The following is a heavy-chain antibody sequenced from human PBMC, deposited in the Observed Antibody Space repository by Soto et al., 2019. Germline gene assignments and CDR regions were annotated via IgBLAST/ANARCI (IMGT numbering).Heavy chain of an antibody. J-gene: IGHJ4*02. CDR1: GGSVSSGSYY. CDR3: ARERDGGGYFDY. Sequence: QVQLQESGPGLVKPSETLSLTCTVSGGSVSSGSYYWSWIRQPPGKGLEWVGYIYYSGSTSYNPSLKSRVTISVDTAKDQFSLKLSSVTAADTAVYCCARERDGGGYFDYWGQGTLVTVSS. D-gene: IGHD2-15*01. CDR2: IYYSGST. V-gene: IGHV4-61*01.